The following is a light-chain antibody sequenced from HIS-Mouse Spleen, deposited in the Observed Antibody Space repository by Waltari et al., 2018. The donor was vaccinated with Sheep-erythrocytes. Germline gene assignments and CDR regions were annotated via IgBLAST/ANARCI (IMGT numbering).Light chain of an antibody. Sequence: QSALTQPRSASWSPGQSVTISCTGTSSDVGGYNYVSWYQQHPGKAPKLMIYDVSKRPSGVPDRFSGSKSGNTASLTISGLQAEDEADYYCCSYAGSYNYVFGTGTKVTVL. CDR1: SSDVGGYNY. CDR2: DVS. J-gene: IGLJ1*01. CDR3: CSYAGSYNYV. V-gene: IGLV2-11*01.